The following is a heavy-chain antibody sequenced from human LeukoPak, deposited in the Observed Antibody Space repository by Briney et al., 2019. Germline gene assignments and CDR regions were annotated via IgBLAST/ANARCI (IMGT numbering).Heavy chain of an antibody. CDR1: GFTFSSYW. D-gene: IGHD3-16*02. CDR2: IKQDGSEK. V-gene: IGHV3-7*01. CDR3: ARDPNMITFGGVIVNFDY. J-gene: IGHJ4*02. Sequence: PGGSLRLSCAASGFTFSSYWMSWVRQAPGKGLEWVANIKQDGSEKYYVDSVKGRFTISRDNAKNSLYLQMNSLRAEDTAVYYCARDPNMITFGGVIVNFDYWGQGTLVTVSS.